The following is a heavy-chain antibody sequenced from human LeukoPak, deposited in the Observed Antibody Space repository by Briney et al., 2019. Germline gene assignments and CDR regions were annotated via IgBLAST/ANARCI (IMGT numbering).Heavy chain of an antibody. CDR1: GGSFSTYY. J-gene: IGHJ3*02. Sequence: PSETLSLTCAVYGGSFSTYYWSWIRQPPGKGLEWIGEINHSGSTNYNPSLKSRVTISVDTSKNQFSLKLSSVTAADTAMYFCARSAEWLRNAFDIWGQGTMVSVSS. D-gene: IGHD5-12*01. CDR3: ARSAEWLRNAFDI. V-gene: IGHV4-34*01. CDR2: INHSGST.